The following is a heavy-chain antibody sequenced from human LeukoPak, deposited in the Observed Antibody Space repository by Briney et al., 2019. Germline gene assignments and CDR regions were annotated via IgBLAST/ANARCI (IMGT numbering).Heavy chain of an antibody. V-gene: IGHV4-59*11. CDR1: GXSFRSHY. Sequence: SETLSLTWTVSGXSFRSHYWSWVRQPPGKALEWIGYMFYSGSTIYNPSLKSRVTISVDTSKNQFSLKLNSVTAADTAMYYCARVGQWQYYFDYWGQGTQVTVSS. CDR3: ARVGQWQYYFDY. CDR2: MFYSGST. J-gene: IGHJ4*02. D-gene: IGHD6-19*01.